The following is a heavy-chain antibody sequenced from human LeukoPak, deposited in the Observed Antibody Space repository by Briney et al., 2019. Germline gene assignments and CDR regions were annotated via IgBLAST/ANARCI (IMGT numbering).Heavy chain of an antibody. Sequence: ASVKVSCKVSGYTLTQLSMHWVRQAPGKGLEWMGGFDPEDGETIYAQKFQGRVTMTEDTSTDTAYMELSSLRSEDPAVYYCATDSIYGGNSLWGQGTLVTVSS. D-gene: IGHD4-23*01. CDR3: ATDSIYGGNSL. CDR1: GYTLTQLS. J-gene: IGHJ4*02. CDR2: FDPEDGET. V-gene: IGHV1-24*01.